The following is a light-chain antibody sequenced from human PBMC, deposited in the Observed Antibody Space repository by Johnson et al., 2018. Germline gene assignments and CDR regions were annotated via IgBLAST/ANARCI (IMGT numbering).Light chain of an antibody. Sequence: QSVLTQPPSVSAAPGQKVTISCSGSSSHIGNNYVSWYQQLPGTAPKLLIYENNKRPSGLPDRFSGSTSGTSATLGITGLQTGDEADYYCGTWDSSLSAGNVFGTGTKVTVL. V-gene: IGLV1-51*02. CDR1: SSHIGNNY. CDR2: ENN. J-gene: IGLJ1*01. CDR3: GTWDSSLSAGNV.